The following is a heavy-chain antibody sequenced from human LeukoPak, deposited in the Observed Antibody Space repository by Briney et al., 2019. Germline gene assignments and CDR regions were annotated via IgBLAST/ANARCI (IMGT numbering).Heavy chain of an antibody. CDR3: ARGSQRWLQSRGSFDY. J-gene: IGHJ4*02. CDR1: GYTFTSYA. D-gene: IGHD5-24*01. Sequence: ASVKVSCKVSGYTFTSYAMNWVRQAPGQGLEWMGWINTNTGNPTYAQGFTGRFVFSLDTSVSTAYLQISSLKAEDTAVYYCARGSQRWLQSRGSFDYWGQGTLVTVSS. CDR2: INTNTGNP. V-gene: IGHV7-4-1*02.